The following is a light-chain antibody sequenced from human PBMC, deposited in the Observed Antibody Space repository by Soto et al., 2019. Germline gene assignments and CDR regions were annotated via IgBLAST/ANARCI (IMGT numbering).Light chain of an antibody. Sequence: IRMTQSPSSLSASTGDRVTITCRASQSISTWLAWYQQKPGKAPKLLIYKASSLESGVPSRFSGSGSGTEFTLTISSLQPDDFATYYCQQYNTYPLTFGGGTRLEIK. V-gene: IGKV1-5*03. CDR3: QQYNTYPLT. CDR2: KAS. J-gene: IGKJ5*01. CDR1: QSISTW.